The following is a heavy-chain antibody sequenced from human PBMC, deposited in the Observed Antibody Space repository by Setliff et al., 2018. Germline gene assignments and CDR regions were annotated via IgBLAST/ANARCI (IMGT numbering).Heavy chain of an antibody. J-gene: IGHJ5*02. CDR2: MYYTGST. CDR3: ARQGTAIRWFDP. Sequence: LSLTCTVSGGSISSGSYYWSWIRQPPGKGLEWIGSMYYTGSTNYNPSLKSRVTISVDTSKKQFSLRLNSVTAADTAVYYCARQGTAIRWFDPWGQGTLVTVSS. D-gene: IGHD3-10*01. CDR1: GGSISSGSYY. V-gene: IGHV4-61*01.